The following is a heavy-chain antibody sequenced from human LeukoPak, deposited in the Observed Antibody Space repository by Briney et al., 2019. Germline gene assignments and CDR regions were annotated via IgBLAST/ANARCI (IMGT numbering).Heavy chain of an antibody. CDR1: GSTFTDHY. CDR2: IGPHSTFT. D-gene: IGHD2/OR15-2a*01. V-gene: IGHV1-2*02. Sequence: ASVTVSCKSSGSTFTDHYIHWVRQGPGQGLEWMGYIGPHSTFTSSPQEFQGRVTMTRDASMSTAYMELTRLTSDDTAVYYCVREGEGPLSKDFDYWGQGTLVTVSS. CDR3: VREGEGPLSKDFDY. J-gene: IGHJ4*02.